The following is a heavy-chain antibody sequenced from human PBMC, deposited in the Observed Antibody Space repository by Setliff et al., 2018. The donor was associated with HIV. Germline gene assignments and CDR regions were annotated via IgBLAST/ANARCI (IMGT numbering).Heavy chain of an antibody. J-gene: IGHJ6*03. CDR1: GVSVNNDDDY. CDR3: NIYYYYYMDV. Sequence: PSETLSLTCAVSGVSVNNDDDYWGWIRQPPGKGLEWIGEINHSGSTFYNPSFRSRVTISVDTSKNQFSLKLSSVTAADTAVYYCNIYYYYYMDVWGKGTTVTVSS. V-gene: IGHV4-39*07. CDR2: INHSGST.